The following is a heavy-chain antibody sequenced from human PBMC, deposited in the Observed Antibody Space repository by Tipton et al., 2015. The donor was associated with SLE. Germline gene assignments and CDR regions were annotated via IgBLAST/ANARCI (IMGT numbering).Heavy chain of an antibody. D-gene: IGHD1-26*01. J-gene: IGHJ4*02. CDR1: GYTFTSYA. CDR2: INAGNGNT. V-gene: IGHV1-3*01. CDR3: ARDSMDSGSYDY. Sequence: QLVQSGAEVKKPGASVKVSCKASGYTFTSYAMHWARQDPGQRLEWMGWINAGNGNTKYSQKFQGRVTITRDTSASTAYMELSSLRSEDTAVYYCARDSMDSGSYDYWGQGTLVTVSS.